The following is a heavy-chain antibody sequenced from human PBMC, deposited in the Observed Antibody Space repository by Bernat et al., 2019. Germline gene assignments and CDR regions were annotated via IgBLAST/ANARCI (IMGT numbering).Heavy chain of an antibody. CDR1: GFTFSSYG. D-gene: IGHD3-16*01. V-gene: IGHV3-33*01. CDR2: IWYDGSNK. Sequence: VQLVESGGGVVQPGRSLRLSCAASGFTFSSYGMHWVRQAPGKGLEWVAVIWYDGSNKYYADSVKGRFTISRDNSKNTLYLQMNSLRAEDTAVYYCARWRAVGDSNWFDPWGQGTLVTVSS. J-gene: IGHJ5*02. CDR3: ARWRAVGDSNWFDP.